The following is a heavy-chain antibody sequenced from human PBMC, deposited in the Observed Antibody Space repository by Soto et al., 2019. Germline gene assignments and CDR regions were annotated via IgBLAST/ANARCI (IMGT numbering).Heavy chain of an antibody. V-gene: IGHV3-33*01. D-gene: IGHD3-16*02. CDR1: GFTFSSYG. Sequence: QVQLVESGGGVVQPGRSLRLSCAASGFTFSSYGMHWVRQAPGKGLEWVAVIWYDGSNKYYADSVKGRFTISRDNSKNPLYLQMNSLRAEDTAVYYWGRDFYFVERATMGGYRRGGGDYFDSWGQGTLVTVSS. CDR2: IWYDGSNK. J-gene: IGHJ4*02. CDR3: GRDFYFVERATMGGYRRGGGDYFDS.